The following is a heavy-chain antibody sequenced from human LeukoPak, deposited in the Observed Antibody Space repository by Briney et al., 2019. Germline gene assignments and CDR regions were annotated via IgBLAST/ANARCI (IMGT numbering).Heavy chain of an antibody. CDR2: IWYDGSNK. J-gene: IGHJ6*03. Sequence: PGRSLRLSCAASGFTFSSYGMHWVRQAPGKGLEWVAVIWYDGSNKYYADPVKGRFTISRDNSKNTLYLQMNSLRAEDTAVYYCARDSGATKPGYYMDVWGKGTTVNVSS. CDR3: ARDSGATKPGYYMDV. CDR1: GFTFSSYG. V-gene: IGHV3-33*01. D-gene: IGHD3-10*01.